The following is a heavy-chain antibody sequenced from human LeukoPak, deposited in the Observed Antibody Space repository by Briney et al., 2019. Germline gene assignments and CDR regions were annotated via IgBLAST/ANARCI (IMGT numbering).Heavy chain of an antibody. Sequence: SETLSLTCAVYGGSFSGYYWSWIRQPPGKGLEWIGEINHSGSTNYNPSLKSRVTISVDTSKNQFPLKLSSVTAADTAVYYCARTKNYSSGWYYYGMDVWGQGTTVTVSS. CDR3: ARTKNYSSGWYYYGMDV. D-gene: IGHD6-19*01. J-gene: IGHJ6*02. V-gene: IGHV4-34*01. CDR2: INHSGST. CDR1: GGSFSGYY.